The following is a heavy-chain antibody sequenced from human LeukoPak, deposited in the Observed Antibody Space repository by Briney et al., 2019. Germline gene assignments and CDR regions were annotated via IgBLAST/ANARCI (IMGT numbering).Heavy chain of an antibody. V-gene: IGHV3-9*01. CDR1: GFPFEVHA. D-gene: IGHD3-10*01. CDR3: SKDINNYCLYYIDY. J-gene: IGHJ4*02. Sequence: DPGGSLRLFCAASGFPFEVHAMHGLRPAPGKGLEWVSGINWNSGSIGYAVSVKGRFTISRDNANNALDLQMNSQRSENTALYCCSKDINNYCLYYIDYWGQGTLVTVSS. CDR2: INWNSGSI.